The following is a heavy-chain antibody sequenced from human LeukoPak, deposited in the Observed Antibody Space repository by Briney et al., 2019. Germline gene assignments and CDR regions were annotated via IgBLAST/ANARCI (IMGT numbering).Heavy chain of an antibody. D-gene: IGHD5-18*01. CDR1: GFTFNYAW. V-gene: IGHV3-15*01. CDR2: IKSKTDGETT. Sequence: GGSLRLSCAASGFTFNYAWMSWVRQAPGKGLEWVGRIKSKTDGETTDYAAPVKGRFTISRDDSKNTLYLQINSLKAEDTALYYCTTAPSGYAYMNGWHLDYWGQGALVTVSS. J-gene: IGHJ4*02. CDR3: TTAPSGYAYMNGWHLDY.